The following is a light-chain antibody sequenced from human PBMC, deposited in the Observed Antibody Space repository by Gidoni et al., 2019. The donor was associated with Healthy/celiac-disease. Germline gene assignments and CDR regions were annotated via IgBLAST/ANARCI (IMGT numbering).Light chain of an antibody. Sequence: DIQMTQSPSSLSASVGDRVTITCRASQGISTYLAWYQQKPGKVPKLLIYAASTLQSSVPSRFSGSGSGTDFTLTISSLQPEDVVTYYCQKYNSAPPWTFGQGTKVEIK. CDR2: AAS. V-gene: IGKV1-27*01. J-gene: IGKJ1*01. CDR1: QGISTY. CDR3: QKYNSAPPWT.